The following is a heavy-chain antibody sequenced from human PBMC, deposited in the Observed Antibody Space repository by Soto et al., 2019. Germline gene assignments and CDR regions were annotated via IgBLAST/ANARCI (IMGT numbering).Heavy chain of an antibody. J-gene: IGHJ4*02. CDR3: ARMTWFGELYPATIDY. V-gene: IGHV1-18*01. Sequence: ASVKVSCKASGYTFTSYGISWVRQAPGQGLEWMGWISAYNGNTNYAQKLQGRVTMTTDTSTSTAYMELRSLRSDDTAVYYCARMTWFGELYPATIDYWGQGTLVTVSS. D-gene: IGHD3-10*01. CDR1: GYTFTSYG. CDR2: ISAYNGNT.